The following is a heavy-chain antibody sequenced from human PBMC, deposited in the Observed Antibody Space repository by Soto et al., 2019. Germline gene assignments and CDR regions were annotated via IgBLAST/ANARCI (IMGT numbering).Heavy chain of an antibody. J-gene: IGHJ6*03. CDR1: GGSISSYY. D-gene: IGHD6-13*01. CDR2: IYYAGNT. V-gene: IGHV4-59*01. CDR3: ARKGAAASYAHYYMDV. Sequence: PSETLSLTCTVSGGSISSYYWSWIRQPPGKGLEWIGYIYYAGNTNYNPSLESRVTISVDASRNQFSLKLTSLTAADTAVYYCARKGAAASYAHYYMDVWGSGTTVTVSS.